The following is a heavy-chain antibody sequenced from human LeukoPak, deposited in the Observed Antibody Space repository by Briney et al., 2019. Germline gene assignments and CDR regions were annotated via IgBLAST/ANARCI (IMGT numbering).Heavy chain of an antibody. CDR1: GFTFSSYI. CDR3: ARTDFYVSAFDI. J-gene: IGHJ3*02. Sequence: GGALRLSCAASGFTFSSYIMNWVRPAPGKGPEWVSYISSSSSTIYDADSVKGRFTISRDNAKNSLYLQMNSLRAEDTAVYYCARTDFYVSAFDIWGQRTMVTVSS. D-gene: IGHD2/OR15-2a*01. CDR2: ISSSSSTI. V-gene: IGHV3-48*01.